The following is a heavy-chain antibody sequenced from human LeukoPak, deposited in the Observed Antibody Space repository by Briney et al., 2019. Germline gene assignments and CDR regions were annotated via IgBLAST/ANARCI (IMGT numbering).Heavy chain of an antibody. CDR1: GYSFISYW. J-gene: IGHJ4*02. CDR3: ARQEAVAAWEY. D-gene: IGHD6-19*01. V-gene: IGHV5-51*01. CDR2: IYPSGSET. Sequence: GESLKISCKGSGYSFISYWIGWVRLMPGKGLEWMGIIYPSGSETRYSPSFQGQVTISADKSISTAYLQWSSLKASDTAMYYCARQEAVAAWEYWGQGTLVTVSS.